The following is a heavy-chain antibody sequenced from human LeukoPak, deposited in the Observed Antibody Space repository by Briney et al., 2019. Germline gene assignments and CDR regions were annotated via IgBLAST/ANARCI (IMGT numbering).Heavy chain of an antibody. CDR2: TYYSGST. Sequence: SETLSLTCNVSGASVSSGSYYWIWIRQPPGKGLEWIGYTYYSGSTNYNPSLKSRVTISVDTSNNQLSLKLSSVTAADTAVYYCARTYSSSWKNPFDPWGQGTLVTVSS. CDR3: ARTYSSSWKNPFDP. J-gene: IGHJ5*02. V-gene: IGHV4-61*01. CDR1: GASVSSGSYY. D-gene: IGHD6-13*01.